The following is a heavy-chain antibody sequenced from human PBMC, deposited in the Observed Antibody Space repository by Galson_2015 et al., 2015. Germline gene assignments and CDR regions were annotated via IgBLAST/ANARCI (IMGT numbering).Heavy chain of an antibody. CDR2: IRSKANSYAT. CDR3: TRHYYDSSGYYYSDY. CDR1: GFTFSGSA. Sequence: SLRLSCAASGFTFSGSAMHWVRQASGKGLEWVGRIRSKANSYATAYAASVKGRFTISRDDSKNTAYLQMNSLKTEDTAVYYCTRHYYDSSGYYYSDYWGQGTLVTVSS. V-gene: IGHV3-73*01. D-gene: IGHD3-22*01. J-gene: IGHJ4*02.